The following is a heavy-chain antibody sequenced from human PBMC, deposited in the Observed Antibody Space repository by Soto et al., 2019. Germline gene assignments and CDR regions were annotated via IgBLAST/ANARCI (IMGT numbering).Heavy chain of an antibody. D-gene: IGHD6-19*01. CDR1: GYTFTSYA. Sequence: ASVKVSCKASGYTFTSYAMHWVRQAPGQRLEWMGWINAGNGNTKYSQKFQGRVTITRDTSASTAYMELSSLRSEDTAVYYCARAVWDYYGMDAWGQGTTVTVSS. CDR2: INAGNGNT. CDR3: ARAVWDYYGMDA. J-gene: IGHJ6*02. V-gene: IGHV1-3*01.